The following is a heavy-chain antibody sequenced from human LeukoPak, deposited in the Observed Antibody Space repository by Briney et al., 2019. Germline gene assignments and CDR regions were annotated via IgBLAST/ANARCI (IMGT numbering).Heavy chain of an antibody. CDR3: TTCGYSYA. CDR2: IKSKTDGGTT. Sequence: GESLRVSCAASGFIFSDAWMNWVRQAPGKGLEWVGRIKSKTDGGTTDYAAPVKGRFTISRDDSKNTLFLQMHSLRTDDTAVYYCTTCGYSYAWGQGTLVTVSS. CDR1: GFIFSDAW. V-gene: IGHV3-15*01. D-gene: IGHD5-18*01. J-gene: IGHJ5*02.